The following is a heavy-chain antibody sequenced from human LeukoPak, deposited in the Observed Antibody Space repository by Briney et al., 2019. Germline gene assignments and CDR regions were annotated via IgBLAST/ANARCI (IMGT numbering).Heavy chain of an antibody. CDR2: INHSGST. CDR3: ARGGPLNVVVVAAAFDY. V-gene: IGHV4-34*01. D-gene: IGHD2-15*01. J-gene: IGHJ4*02. Sequence: SETLSLTCAVYGGSFSGYYWSWIRQPPGKGLEWIGEINHSGSTNYNPSLKSRVTISVDTSKNQFSLKLSSVTAADTAVYYCARGGPLNVVVVAAAFDYWGQGTPVTVSS. CDR1: GGSFSGYY.